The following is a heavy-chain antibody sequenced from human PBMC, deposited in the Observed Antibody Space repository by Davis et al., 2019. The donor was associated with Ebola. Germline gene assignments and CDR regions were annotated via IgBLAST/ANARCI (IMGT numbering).Heavy chain of an antibody. J-gene: IGHJ5*02. D-gene: IGHD3-16*02. Sequence: GSLRLSCAVYGGSFSGYYWSWIRQPPGKGLEWIGEINHSGSTNYNPSLKSRVTISVDTSKNQFSLKLSSVTAADTAVYYCAGGFRDYIWGSYRYTGWFDPWGQGTLVTVSS. CDR1: GGSFSGYY. CDR2: INHSGST. CDR3: AGGFRDYIWGSYRYTGWFDP. V-gene: IGHV4-34*01.